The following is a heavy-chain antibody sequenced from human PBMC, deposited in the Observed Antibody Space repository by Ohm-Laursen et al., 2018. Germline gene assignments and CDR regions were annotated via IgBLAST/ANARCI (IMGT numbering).Heavy chain of an antibody. D-gene: IGHD1-14*01. J-gene: IGHJ4*02. V-gene: IGHV3-33*01. Sequence: SLRLSCAAPAFTFSNSAMHWVRQAPGKGLEWVAVIWYDGSNKYYADSVKGRFTISRDNSKNTLYLQMNSLRAEDTAVYYCARNPYDYWGQGTLVTVSS. CDR2: IWYDGSNK. CDR3: ARNPYDY. CDR1: AFTFSNSA.